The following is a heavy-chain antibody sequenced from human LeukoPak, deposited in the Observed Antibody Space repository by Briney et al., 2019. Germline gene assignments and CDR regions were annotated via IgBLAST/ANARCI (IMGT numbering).Heavy chain of an antibody. CDR2: IYTSGST. D-gene: IGHD2-21*02. CDR3: ARTQYCGGDCYPN. CDR1: GGSTSSYY. J-gene: IGHJ4*02. Sequence: SETLSLTCTVSGGSTSSYYWSWIRQPAGKGLEWIGRIYTSGSTNYNPSLKSRVTMSVDTSKNQFSLKLSSVTAADTAVYYCARTQYCGGDCYPNWGQRTLVTVSS. V-gene: IGHV4-4*07.